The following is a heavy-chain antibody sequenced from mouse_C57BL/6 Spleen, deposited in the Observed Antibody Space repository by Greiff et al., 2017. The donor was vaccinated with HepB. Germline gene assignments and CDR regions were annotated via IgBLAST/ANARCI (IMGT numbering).Heavy chain of an antibody. CDR2: IYPRSGNT. V-gene: IGHV1-81*01. J-gene: IGHJ4*01. Sequence: VKLQESGAELARPGASVKLSCKASGYTFTSYGISWVKQRTGQGLEWIGEIYPRSGNTYYNEKFKGKATLTADKSSSTAYMELRSLTSEDSAVYFCARDWDVGAMDYWGQGTSVTVSS. CDR3: ARDWDVGAMDY. D-gene: IGHD4-1*01. CDR1: GYTFTSYG.